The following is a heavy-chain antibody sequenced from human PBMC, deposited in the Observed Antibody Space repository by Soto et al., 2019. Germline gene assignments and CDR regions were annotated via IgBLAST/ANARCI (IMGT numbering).Heavy chain of an antibody. V-gene: IGHV3-48*03. D-gene: IGHD3-22*01. Sequence: GGSLRLSCVASGFTFSSYEMRWVRQAPGKGLEWVSFIHTSGGTIYYADSVKGRFSISRDNAQNSLYLQMNSLRADDTAVYYCATSLSGYYYNYWGQGTLVTVSS. CDR3: ATSLSGYYYNY. CDR2: IHTSGGTI. CDR1: GFTFSSYE. J-gene: IGHJ4*02.